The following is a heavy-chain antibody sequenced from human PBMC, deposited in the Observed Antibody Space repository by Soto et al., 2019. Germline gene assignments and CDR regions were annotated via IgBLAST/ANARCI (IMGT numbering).Heavy chain of an antibody. J-gene: IGHJ4*02. Sequence: PGGSLRLSCAASGFTFSSYGMHWVRQAPGKGLEWVAVISYDGSNKYYADSVKGRFTISRDNSKNTLYLQMNSLRAEDTAVYYCAKGDGYNYWAFDYWGQGTLVTVSS. CDR1: GFTFSSYG. CDR3: AKGDGYNYWAFDY. D-gene: IGHD5-12*01. V-gene: IGHV3-30*18. CDR2: ISYDGSNK.